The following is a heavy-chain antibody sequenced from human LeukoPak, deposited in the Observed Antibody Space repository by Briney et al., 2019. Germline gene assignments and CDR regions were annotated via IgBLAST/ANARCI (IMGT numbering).Heavy chain of an antibody. Sequence: GGSLRLSCAASGFTFSSYAMSWVRQAPGKGLEWVAYISSGAGSIYYADSVKGRFTISRDNAKDSLYLQMNSLRAEDTALYYCARGVGATYADAFDIWGQGTVVTVSP. D-gene: IGHD1-26*01. CDR2: ISSGAGSI. J-gene: IGHJ3*02. CDR3: ARGVGATYADAFDI. CDR1: GFTFSSYA. V-gene: IGHV3-48*03.